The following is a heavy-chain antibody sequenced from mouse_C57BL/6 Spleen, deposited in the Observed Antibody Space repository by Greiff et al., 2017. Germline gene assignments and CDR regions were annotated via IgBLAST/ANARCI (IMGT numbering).Heavy chain of an antibody. Sequence: EVMLVESGGGLVQPGGSLSLSCAASGFTFTDYYMSWVRQPPGKALEWLGFIRNKANGYTTEYSASVKGRFTISRDNSHSILYLQMNALRAEDSATYYCARPYGSSYDYAMDYWGQGTSVTVSS. J-gene: IGHJ4*01. CDR3: ARPYGSSYDYAMDY. V-gene: IGHV7-3*01. D-gene: IGHD1-1*01. CDR2: IRNKANGYTT. CDR1: GFTFTDYY.